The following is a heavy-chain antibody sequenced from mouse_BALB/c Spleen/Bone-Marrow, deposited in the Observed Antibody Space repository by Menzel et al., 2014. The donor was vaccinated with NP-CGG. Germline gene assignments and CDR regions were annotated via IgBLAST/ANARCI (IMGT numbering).Heavy chain of an antibody. Sequence: QVQLKESGSVLVRPGASVKVSCKASGYTFTSSWMHWAKQRPGQGLEWIGEIHPNSGNTNYNEKFKGKATLTVDTSSSTACVDLSSLTSEDSAVYYCARSGFDYWGQGTTLTVSS. J-gene: IGHJ2*01. CDR3: ARSGFDY. CDR1: GYTFTSSW. D-gene: IGHD4-1*01. V-gene: IGHV1S130*01. CDR2: IHPNSGNT.